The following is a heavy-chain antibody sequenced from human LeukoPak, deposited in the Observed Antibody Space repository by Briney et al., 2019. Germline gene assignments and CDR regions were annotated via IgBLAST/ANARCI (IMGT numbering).Heavy chain of an antibody. J-gene: IGHJ6*04. V-gene: IGHV3-30*18. D-gene: IGHD7-27*01. CDR3: AKDLQTGDDVSLYYYYYGMDV. Sequence: GGSLRLSCAASGFTFSSYGIHWVRQAPGKGLERVAVISYDGSNKYFADSVKGRFTISRDNSKNTLYLQMSSLRAEDTAVYYCAKDLQTGDDVSLYYYYYGMDVWGKGTTVTVSS. CDR2: ISYDGSNK. CDR1: GFTFSSYG.